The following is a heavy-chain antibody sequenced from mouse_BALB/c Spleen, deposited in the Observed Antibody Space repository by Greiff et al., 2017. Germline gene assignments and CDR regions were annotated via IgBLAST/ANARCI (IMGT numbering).Heavy chain of an antibody. CDR2: IRNKANGYTT. CDR3: ARAPSIYYDAMDY. CDR1: GFTFTDYY. D-gene: IGHD2-1*01. V-gene: IGHV7-3*02. J-gene: IGHJ4*01. Sequence: EVQGVESGGGLVQPGGSLRLSCATSGFTFTDYYMSWVRQPPGKALEWLGFIRNKANGYTTEYSASVKGRFTISRDNSQSILYLQMNTLRAEDSATYYCARAPSIYYDAMDYWGQGTSVTVSS.